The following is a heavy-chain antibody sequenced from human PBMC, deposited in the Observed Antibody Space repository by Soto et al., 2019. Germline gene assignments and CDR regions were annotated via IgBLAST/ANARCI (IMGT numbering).Heavy chain of an antibody. CDR3: ARRKRVNTAAGGYYYYAMDV. CDR2: IHYTGST. Sequence: SETLALTCTVSSGCIGGADTFWTWICQPPGKGLEWIGNIHYTGSTYYSPSLRSRVTISVESSKTQFSLSLSSVTAADTAVYYCARRKRVNTAAGGYYYYAMDVWGQGTTVTV. V-gene: IGHV4-30-4*08. D-gene: IGHD4-17*01. CDR1: SGCIGGADTF. J-gene: IGHJ6*02.